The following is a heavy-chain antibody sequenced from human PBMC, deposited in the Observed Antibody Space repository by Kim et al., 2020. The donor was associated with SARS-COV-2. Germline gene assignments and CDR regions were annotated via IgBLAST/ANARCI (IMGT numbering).Heavy chain of an antibody. Sequence: SETLSLTCTVSGDSISRYYWSWIRQPPGKGLEWIGYIHHSGSTNYSPSLKSRVTMSVDTTKNQFSLKVSSVTAADTAVYYCARDKREKFFYYGMDVWGQGTTVTVSS. J-gene: IGHJ6*02. V-gene: IGHV4-59*13. CDR3: ARDKREKFFYYGMDV. CDR2: IHHSGST. CDR1: GDSISRYY.